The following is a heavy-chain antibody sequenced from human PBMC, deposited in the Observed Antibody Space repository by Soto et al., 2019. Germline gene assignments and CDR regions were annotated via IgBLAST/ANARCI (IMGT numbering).Heavy chain of an antibody. CDR2: INAGNGNT. V-gene: IGHV1-3*01. J-gene: IGHJ3*02. D-gene: IGHD6-13*01. CDR1: GYTFTSYA. CDR3: ARPLLISSSWTSDAFDI. Sequence: ASVKVSCKASGYTFTSYAMHWVRQAPGQRLEWMGWINAGNGNTKYSQKFQGRVTITRDTSASTAYMELSSLRSEDTAVYYCARPLLISSSWTSDAFDIWGQGTMVTVSS.